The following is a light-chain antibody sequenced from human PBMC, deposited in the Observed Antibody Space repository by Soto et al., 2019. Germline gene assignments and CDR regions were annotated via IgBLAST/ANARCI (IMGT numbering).Light chain of an antibody. V-gene: IGLV2-8*01. CDR3: SSYTSSSTLV. J-gene: IGLJ1*01. CDR2: EVT. Sequence: QSVLTQPPSASGSAGQAVTFSCTGTSSYIGDYNYVSWYQQHPGKAPKLMIYEVTKRPSGVPDRFSGSKSGNTASLTISRLQAEDEADYYCSSYTSSSTLVFGTGTKVTVL. CDR1: SSYIGDYNY.